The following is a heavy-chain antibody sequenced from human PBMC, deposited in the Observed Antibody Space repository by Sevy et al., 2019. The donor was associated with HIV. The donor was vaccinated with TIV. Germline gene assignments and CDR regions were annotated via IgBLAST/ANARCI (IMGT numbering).Heavy chain of an antibody. J-gene: IGHJ3*02. V-gene: IGHV3-15*01. D-gene: IGHD6-13*01. CDR3: TTDPPSGYSDAFDI. CDR1: GFTFSNAW. Sequence: GGSLRLSCAASGFTFSNAWMSWVRQAPGKGLEWDGRIKSKTDGGTTDYAAPMKGRFTISRDDSKNTLYLQMNSLKTEDTAVYYCTTDPPSGYSDAFDIWGQGTMVTVSS. CDR2: IKSKTDGGTT.